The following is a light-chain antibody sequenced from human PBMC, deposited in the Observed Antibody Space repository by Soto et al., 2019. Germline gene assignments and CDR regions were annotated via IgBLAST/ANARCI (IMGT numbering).Light chain of an antibody. V-gene: IGKV1-5*03. CDR1: QSINNW. Sequence: DIQMTQSPSTLSASVGDRVIITCRASQSINNWLAWYQQKPGKAPKLLIYKASSLERGVPSRFSGSGSGTDFTLTIDCLQPDDFATYYCQQYNSYSHLTFGGGTRVETK. J-gene: IGKJ4*01. CDR3: QQYNSYSHLT. CDR2: KAS.